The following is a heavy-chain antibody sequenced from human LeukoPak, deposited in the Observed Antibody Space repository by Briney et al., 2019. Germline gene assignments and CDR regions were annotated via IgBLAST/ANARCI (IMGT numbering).Heavy chain of an antibody. Sequence: SETLSLTCTVSGVSISSSNSYWGWIRQPPGKGLEWIGSIYYSGNTYYNASLKSQVSISIDTSKNQFSLRLTSVTAADTAVYYCARALSSGWYWDNWFDPWGQGTLVTVSS. V-gene: IGHV4-39*01. J-gene: IGHJ5*02. CDR3: ARALSSGWYWDNWFDP. CDR1: GVSISSSNSY. CDR2: IYYSGNT. D-gene: IGHD6-19*01.